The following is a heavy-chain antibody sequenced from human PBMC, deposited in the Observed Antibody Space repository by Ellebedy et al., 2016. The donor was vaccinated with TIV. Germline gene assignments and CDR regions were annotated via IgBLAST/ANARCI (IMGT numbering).Heavy chain of an antibody. Sequence: GESLKISCGASGFSFRSYWMTWVRQAPGKGLEWVANINQDGSDKYYVDSVKGRFTISRDNAKNSLYLQVSSLRAEDTAVYYCTTDGSYGDYRSPTHAFVMWGQGTMVIVPS. CDR2: INQDGSDK. CDR3: TTDGSYGDYRSPTHAFVM. CDR1: GFSFRSYW. J-gene: IGHJ3*02. D-gene: IGHD4-17*01. V-gene: IGHV3-7*01.